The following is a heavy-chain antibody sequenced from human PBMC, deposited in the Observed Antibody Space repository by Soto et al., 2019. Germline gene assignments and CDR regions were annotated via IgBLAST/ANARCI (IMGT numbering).Heavy chain of an antibody. J-gene: IGHJ6*02. Sequence: EVQLVESGGGLVQPGGSLRLSCAASGLIFSDYHMDWVRQASGKGLEWVGRIRRKANSYTTEYAASVKGRLTISRDDSKNSLYLQMNSLKSEDTAVYYCAMLGGWTGGSSGMDVWGQGTTVTVSS. CDR2: IRRKANSYTT. D-gene: IGHD6-19*01. CDR3: AMLGGWTGGSSGMDV. CDR1: GLIFSDYH. V-gene: IGHV3-72*01.